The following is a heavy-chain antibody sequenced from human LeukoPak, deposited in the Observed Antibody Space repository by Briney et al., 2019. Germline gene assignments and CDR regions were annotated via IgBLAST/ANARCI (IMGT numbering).Heavy chain of an antibody. CDR1: GFTFSSYE. Sequence: PGXXLRLSCAASGFTFSSYEMNWVRQAPGKGLEWVSYISSSGSTIYYADSVKGRFTISRDNAKNSLYLQMNSLRAEDTAVYYCARVTGGWIQLWCDYWGQGTLVTVSS. D-gene: IGHD5-18*01. J-gene: IGHJ4*02. V-gene: IGHV3-48*03. CDR3: ARVTGGWIQLWCDY. CDR2: ISSSGSTI.